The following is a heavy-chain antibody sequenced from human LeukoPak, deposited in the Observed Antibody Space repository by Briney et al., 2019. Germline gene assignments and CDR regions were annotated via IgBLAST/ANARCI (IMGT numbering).Heavy chain of an antibody. CDR3: VTRITSTGDY. Sequence: GESLKISCKGSGYSFTSYWIGWVRQMPGKGLEWIGRIKTKTDGRATEYAAPAKGRFTISRDDSKSTVYLHMNSLKTEDTALYYCVTRITSTGDYWGQGTLVTVSS. V-gene: IGHV3-15*01. J-gene: IGHJ4*02. D-gene: IGHD3-16*01. CDR2: IKTKTDGRAT. CDR1: GYSFTSYW.